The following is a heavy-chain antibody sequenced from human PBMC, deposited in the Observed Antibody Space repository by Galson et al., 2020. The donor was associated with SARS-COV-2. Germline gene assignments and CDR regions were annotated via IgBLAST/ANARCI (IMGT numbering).Heavy chain of an antibody. CDR1: GYTFIAYN. CDR3: ARDSLWGDSDSWSDGSKIRGYIDY. CDR2: IKPNSGDT. J-gene: IGHJ4*02. Sequence: ASVKVSCKASGYTFIAYNIHWVRQAPGQGLEWMGWIKPNSGDTKYAQKFQGWVTMTRDTSISTAYMELSRLRSDDTAVYYCARDSLWGDSDSWSDGSKIRGYIDYWGQGTLVTVSS. V-gene: IGHV1-2*04. D-gene: IGHD3-3*01.